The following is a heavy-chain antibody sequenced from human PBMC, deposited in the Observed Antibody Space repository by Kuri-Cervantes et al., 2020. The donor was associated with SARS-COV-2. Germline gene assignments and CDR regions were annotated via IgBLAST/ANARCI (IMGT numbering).Heavy chain of an antibody. V-gene: IGHV3-30*02. D-gene: IGHD6-25*01. CDR3: AREGITAAGRDFDY. CDR2: IRYDGSNK. CDR1: GFTFSSYG. Sequence: GGSLRLSCAASGFTFSSYGMHWVRQAPGKGLEWVAFIRYDGSNKYYADSVKGRFTISRDNSKNTLYLQMNSLRAEDTALYFCAREGITAAGRDFDYWGQGTLVTSPQ. J-gene: IGHJ4*02.